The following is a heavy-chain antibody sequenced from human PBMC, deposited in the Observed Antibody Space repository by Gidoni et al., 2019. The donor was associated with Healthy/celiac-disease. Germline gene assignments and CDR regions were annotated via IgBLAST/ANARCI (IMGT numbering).Heavy chain of an antibody. CDR2: INHSGST. V-gene: IGHV4-34*01. CDR3: ARGVSRYCSGGSCYYLYYYYGMDD. CDR1: GGSFSGYY. J-gene: IGHJ6*02. Sequence: QVQLQQWGAGLLKPSETLSLTCAVYGGSFSGYYWSWIRPPPGKGLEWIGEINHSGSTNYNPSLKSRVTISVDTSKNQFSLKLSSVTAADTAVYYCARGVSRYCSGGSCYYLYYYYGMDDWGQGTTVTVSS. D-gene: IGHD2-15*01.